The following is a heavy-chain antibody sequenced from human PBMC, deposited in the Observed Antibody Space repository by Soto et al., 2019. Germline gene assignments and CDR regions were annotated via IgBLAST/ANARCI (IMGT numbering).Heavy chain of an antibody. CDR3: ARAASVLWSRAAAGTPAYYYGMDV. J-gene: IGHJ6*02. V-gene: IGHV1-69*13. D-gene: IGHD6-13*01. CDR2: IIPIFGTA. Sequence: ASVKVSCKASGGTFSSYAISWVRQAPGQGLEWMGGIIPIFGTANYAQKFQGRVTITADESTSTAYMELSSLRSEDTAVYYCARAASVLWSRAAAGTPAYYYGMDVWGQGTTVTVSS. CDR1: GGTFSSYA.